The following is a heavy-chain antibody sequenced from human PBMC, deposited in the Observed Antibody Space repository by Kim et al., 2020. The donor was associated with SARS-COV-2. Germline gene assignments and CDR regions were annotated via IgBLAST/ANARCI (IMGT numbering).Heavy chain of an antibody. CDR1: GGSISSYY. Sequence: SETLSLTCTVSGGSISSYYWSWIRQPPGKGLEWIGYIYYSGSTNYNPSLKSRVTISVDTSKNQFSLKLSSVTAADTAVYYCARLTQITMVRGVISYMDVWGKGTTVTVSS. V-gene: IGHV4-59*01. J-gene: IGHJ6*03. D-gene: IGHD3-10*01. CDR3: ARLTQITMVRGVISYMDV. CDR2: IYYSGST.